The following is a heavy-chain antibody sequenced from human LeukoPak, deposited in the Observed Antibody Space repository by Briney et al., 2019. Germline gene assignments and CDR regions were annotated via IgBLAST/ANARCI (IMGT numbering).Heavy chain of an antibody. CDR3: AKVESSEWEPYAFDI. D-gene: IGHD1-26*01. V-gene: IGHV3-23*01. CDR2: ISGSGGST. CDR1: GFTFSSYA. J-gene: IGHJ3*02. Sequence: GGPLKLSVAASGFTFSSYALGWVRQAPGKGRNGFSAISGSGGSTYYADSVKGRFTISRDNSKNTLYLQMNSLRAEDTAVYYCAKVESSEWEPYAFDIWGQGTMVTVSS.